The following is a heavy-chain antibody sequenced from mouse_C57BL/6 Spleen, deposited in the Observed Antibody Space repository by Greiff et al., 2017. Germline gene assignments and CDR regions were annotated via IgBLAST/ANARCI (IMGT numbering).Heavy chain of an antibody. Sequence: QVQLQQPGTELVKPGASVKLSCKASGYTFTSYWMHWVKQRPGQGLEWIGNINPSNGGTNYNEKFKSKATLTVDTSSSTAYMQLSSLTSEDSAVYYCARGDYDVRYFDVWGTGPTVTVSS. CDR2: INPSNGGT. CDR3: ARGDYDVRYFDV. J-gene: IGHJ1*03. D-gene: IGHD2-4*01. V-gene: IGHV1-53*01. CDR1: GYTFTSYW.